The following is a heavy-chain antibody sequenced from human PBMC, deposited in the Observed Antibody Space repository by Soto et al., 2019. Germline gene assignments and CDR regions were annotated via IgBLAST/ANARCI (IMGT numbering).Heavy chain of an antibody. J-gene: IGHJ5*01. CDR2: ISYDGSNK. Sequence: GGSLRLSCAASGFTFSSYAMHWVRQAPGKGLEWVAVISYDGSNKYYADSVKGRFTISRDNSKNTLYLQMNSLRAEDTAVYYCAPRPGDFWSGYYYNDPLVRRNLFDSWGQGSLVTGSS. D-gene: IGHD3-3*01. CDR1: GFTFSSYA. CDR3: APRPGDFWSGYYYNDPLVRRNLFDS. V-gene: IGHV3-30-3*01.